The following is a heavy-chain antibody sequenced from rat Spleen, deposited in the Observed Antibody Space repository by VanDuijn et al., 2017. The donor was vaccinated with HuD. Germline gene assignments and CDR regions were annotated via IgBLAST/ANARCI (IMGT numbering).Heavy chain of an antibody. J-gene: IGHJ3*01. CDR1: GFTFSNYY. Sequence: EVQLVESGGGLVQPGRSMKLSCAASGFTFSNYYMAWVRQAPTKGLEWVASISTGGGNTYYRDSVKGRFTISRDNAKSTLYLQMDSLRSEDTATYYCARHVDSRGDWFAYWGQGTLVTVSS. V-gene: IGHV5-25*01. CDR2: ISTGGGNT. CDR3: ARHVDSRGDWFAY. D-gene: IGHD1-2*01.